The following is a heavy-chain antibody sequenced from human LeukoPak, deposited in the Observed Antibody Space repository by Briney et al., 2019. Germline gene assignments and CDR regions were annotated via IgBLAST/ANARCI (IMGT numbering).Heavy chain of an antibody. CDR1: GFTFSSYA. Sequence: GGPLRLSCAASGFTFSSYAMHWVRQAPGKGLEWVAVISYDGSNKYYADSVKGRFTISRDNSKNTLYLQMNSLRAEDTAVYYCAREDDSSGYYYGFFDYWGQGTLVTVPS. CDR3: AREDDSSGYYYGFFDY. CDR2: ISYDGSNK. J-gene: IGHJ4*02. V-gene: IGHV3-30-3*01. D-gene: IGHD3-22*01.